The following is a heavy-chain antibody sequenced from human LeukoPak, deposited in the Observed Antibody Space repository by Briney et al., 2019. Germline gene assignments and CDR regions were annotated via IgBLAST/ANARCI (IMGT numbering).Heavy chain of an antibody. D-gene: IGHD5-12*01. J-gene: IGHJ4*02. CDR1: GGSISSSSSY. CDR2: IYYSGST. CDR3: ARNGLIRLRPPIDY. Sequence: SETLSLTCTVSGGSISSSSSYWGWIRQPPGKGLEWIGNIYYSGSTYYNPSLKSRVTISVDTSKNQFSLKLSSVTAADTAVHYCARNGLIRLRPPIDYWGQGTLVTVSS. V-gene: IGHV4-39*01.